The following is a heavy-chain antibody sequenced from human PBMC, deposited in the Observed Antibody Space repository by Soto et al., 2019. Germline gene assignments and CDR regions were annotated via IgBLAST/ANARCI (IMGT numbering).Heavy chain of an antibody. CDR2: IYYSGST. D-gene: IGHD5-12*01. Sequence: SETLSLICTVSGGSISSYYWSWIRQPPGKGLEWIGYIYYSGSTNYNPSLKSRVPISVDTSKNQFSLKLSSVTAADTAVYYCEVRGYDSAYWGQGTLVTVSS. CDR3: EVRGYDSAY. V-gene: IGHV4-59*01. CDR1: GGSISSYY. J-gene: IGHJ4*02.